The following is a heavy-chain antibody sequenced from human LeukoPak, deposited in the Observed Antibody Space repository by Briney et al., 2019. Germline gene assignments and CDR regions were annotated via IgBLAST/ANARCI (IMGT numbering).Heavy chain of an antibody. CDR1: GFTVTTNY. Sequence: GGSLRLSCAASGFTVTTNYMSWVRQAPGKGLEWVSVIYRDDSSYYADSVKGRFTISRDNSKNTLYLQMHSLRAEDTAVYYCASSVVVPAAHAIIRNWYFDLWGRGTLVTVSS. CDR3: ASSVVVPAAHAIIRNWYFDL. D-gene: IGHD2-2*01. J-gene: IGHJ2*01. V-gene: IGHV3-53*01. CDR2: IYRDDSS.